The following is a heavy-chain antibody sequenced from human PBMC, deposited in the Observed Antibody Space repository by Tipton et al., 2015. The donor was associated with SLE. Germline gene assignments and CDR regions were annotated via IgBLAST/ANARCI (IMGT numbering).Heavy chain of an antibody. CDR1: GGSISSYY. J-gene: IGHJ3*02. Sequence: TLSLTCTVSGGSISSYYWSWIRQPPGKGLEWIGYIYISGNTNYNPSLKSRVSISVDTSKKQLSLKVNSVTAADTAVYYCARGSSGWSEAFDIRGQGTMVTVSS. V-gene: IGHV4-4*08. CDR3: ARGSSGWSEAFDI. CDR2: IYISGNT. D-gene: IGHD6-19*01.